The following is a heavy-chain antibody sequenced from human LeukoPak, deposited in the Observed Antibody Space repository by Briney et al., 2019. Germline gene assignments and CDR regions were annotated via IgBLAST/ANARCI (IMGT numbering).Heavy chain of an antibody. V-gene: IGHV4-61*02. CDR3: ARTAACTPNYFDY. CDR1: GGSISSGSYY. D-gene: IGHD6-13*01. Sequence: PSQTLSLTCTVSGGSISSGSYYWSWIRQPAGKGLEWIGRIYTSGSTNYNPSLKSRVTISVDTSKNQFSLKLSSVTAADTAVYYCARTAACTPNYFDYWGQGTLVTVSS. J-gene: IGHJ4*02. CDR2: IYTSGST.